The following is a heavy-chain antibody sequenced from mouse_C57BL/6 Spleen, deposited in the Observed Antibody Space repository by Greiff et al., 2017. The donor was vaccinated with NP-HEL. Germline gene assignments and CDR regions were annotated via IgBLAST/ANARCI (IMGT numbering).Heavy chain of an antibody. Sequence: QVQLKQSGAELVKPGASVKISCKASGYAFSSSWMNWVKQRPGKGLEWIGQIYPGDGDTNYNGKFKGKATLTADKSSSTAYMQLSSLTSEDSAVYFCARRHYYGSSSFDYWGQGTTLTVSS. D-gene: IGHD1-1*01. CDR3: ARRHYYGSSSFDY. V-gene: IGHV1-80*01. CDR1: GYAFSSSW. J-gene: IGHJ2*01. CDR2: IYPGDGDT.